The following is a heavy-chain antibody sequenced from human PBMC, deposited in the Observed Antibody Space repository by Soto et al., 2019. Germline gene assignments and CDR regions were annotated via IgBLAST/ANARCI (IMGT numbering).Heavy chain of an antibody. CDR1: GFNFSKYS. D-gene: IGHD2-2*01. V-gene: IGHV3-23*01. CDR2: IDDTGVLT. J-gene: IGHJ4*02. Sequence: EVQLLESGGGLVQPGGSLRLSCAASGFNFSKYSMSWVRQAPGKGLEWVSSIDDTGVLTRYAVSGRGRFTISRDNSKSTLFLPMNSLGAEDTATYYCAQGRIIVPAVHLSWGQGTLVTVSP. CDR3: AQGRIIVPAVHLS.